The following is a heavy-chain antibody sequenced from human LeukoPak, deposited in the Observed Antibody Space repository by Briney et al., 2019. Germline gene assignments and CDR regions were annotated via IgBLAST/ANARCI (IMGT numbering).Heavy chain of an antibody. Sequence: GESLKISCKGSGYSFTSYWIGWVRPMPGKGLEWMGIIYPGDSDTRYSPSFQGQVTISADMSISTAYLQWSSLRASDTAMYYCARISEAHRGGRGDYWGQGTLVTVSS. V-gene: IGHV5-51*01. CDR2: IYPGDSDT. CDR1: GYSFTSYW. CDR3: ARISEAHRGGRGDY. J-gene: IGHJ4*02. D-gene: IGHD3-10*01.